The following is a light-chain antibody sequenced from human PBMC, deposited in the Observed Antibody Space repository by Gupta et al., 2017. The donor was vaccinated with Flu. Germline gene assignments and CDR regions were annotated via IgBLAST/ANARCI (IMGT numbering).Light chain of an antibody. V-gene: IGKV1-39*01. CDR1: QNINFY. Sequence: TQMTHPPSSLSASVGDRAIISCRASQNINFYLNWYQQKSGKAPALLIHTISTLQPGVPSRFSGSGSETEFNLTISGLQPEEFATYYCQQSDTAPWTFGQGTKVDVK. J-gene: IGKJ1*01. CDR2: TIS. CDR3: QQSDTAPWT.